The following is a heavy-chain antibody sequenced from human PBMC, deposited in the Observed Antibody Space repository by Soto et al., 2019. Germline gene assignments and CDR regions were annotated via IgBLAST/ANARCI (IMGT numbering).Heavy chain of an antibody. V-gene: IGHV4-4*07. CDR2: IYTSGST. CDR3: ARDYDFWSGYYTPPHYYYYYYGMDV. Sequence: SETLSLTCTVSCGSISSYYWSWIRQPAGKGLEWIGRIYTSGSTNYNPSLKSRVTMSVDTSKNQFSLKLSSVTAADTAVYYCARDYDFWSGYYTPPHYYYYYYGMDVWGQGTTVTVS. CDR1: CGSISSYY. J-gene: IGHJ6*02. D-gene: IGHD3-3*01.